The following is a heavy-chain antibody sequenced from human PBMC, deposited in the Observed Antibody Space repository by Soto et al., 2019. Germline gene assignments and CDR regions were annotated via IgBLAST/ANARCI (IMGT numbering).Heavy chain of an antibody. CDR1: GGSISSSSYY. Sequence: LSLTCTVSGGSISSSSYYWGWIRPPPGKGLDGISYISSSGSTAYYAFSVEGRFTISRDNANNSVYLQMDRLSAEDTALYYCTRAAWFPYLSFYWGQGALVTVSS. CDR3: TRAAWFPYLSFY. CDR2: ISSSGSTA. D-gene: IGHD3-10*01. J-gene: IGHJ4*02. V-gene: IGHV3-11*04.